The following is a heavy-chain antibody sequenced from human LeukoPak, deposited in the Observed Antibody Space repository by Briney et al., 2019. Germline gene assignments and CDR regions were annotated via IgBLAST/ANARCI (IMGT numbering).Heavy chain of an antibody. D-gene: IGHD3-10*01. CDR1: GGSFSGYY. CDR2: INHSGST. J-gene: IGHJ5*02. Sequence: PSETLSLTCAVYGGSFSGYYWSWIRQPPGKGLEWIGEINHSGSTNYNPSLKSRVTISVDTSKNQFSLKLSSVTAADTAVYYCARGVRTMVRGVIIRVRFDPSGQGTLVTVSS. V-gene: IGHV4-34*01. CDR3: ARGVRTMVRGVIIRVRFDP.